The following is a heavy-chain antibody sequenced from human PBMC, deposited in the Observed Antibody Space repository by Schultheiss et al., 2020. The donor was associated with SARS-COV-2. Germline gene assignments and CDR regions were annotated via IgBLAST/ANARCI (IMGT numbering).Heavy chain of an antibody. V-gene: IGHV4-61*01. D-gene: IGHD2/OR15-2a*01. CDR1: GGSVSSGSYY. J-gene: IGHJ6*02. Sequence: SETLSLTCSVSGGSVSSGSYYWSWIRQSPEKGLEWIGEINHSGSTNYNPSLGSRVTISVDTSKNQLSLKLSSVTAADTAVYYCARDLQLRELSPPGGLDVWGQGTTVTVSS. CDR3: ARDLQLRELSPPGGLDV. CDR2: INHSGST.